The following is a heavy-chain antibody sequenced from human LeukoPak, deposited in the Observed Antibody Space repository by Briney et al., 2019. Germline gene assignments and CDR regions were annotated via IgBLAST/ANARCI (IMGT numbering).Heavy chain of an antibody. Sequence: GGSLRLSCAASGFTFSSYWMSWVRQAPGKGLEWVANIKQDGSEKYYVDSVKGRFTISRDNAKNSLYLQMNSLRAEDTAVYYCARGGDSSGYYFVDNWFDPWGQGTLVTVSS. CDR3: ARGGDSSGYYFVDNWFDP. D-gene: IGHD3-22*01. CDR1: GFTFSSYW. V-gene: IGHV3-7*04. CDR2: IKQDGSEK. J-gene: IGHJ5*02.